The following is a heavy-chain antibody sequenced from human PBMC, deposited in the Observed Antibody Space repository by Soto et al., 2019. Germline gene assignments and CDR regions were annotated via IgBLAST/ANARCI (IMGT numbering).Heavy chain of an antibody. J-gene: IGHJ6*02. V-gene: IGHV2-70*13. CDR2: IERDDDDK. CDR1: GFSITSPGMS. D-gene: IGHD1-20*01. CDR3: ARSIRGPRKFNGMDV. Sequence: SGPSLVNPPETLTLTCTFSGFSITSPGMSVSWIRQPPGRALEWLALIERDDDDKYYSTSLKTRLTISKDTRKNQVVLTMANMAPADTATYYCARSIRGPRKFNGMDVWGQGTTVTLSS.